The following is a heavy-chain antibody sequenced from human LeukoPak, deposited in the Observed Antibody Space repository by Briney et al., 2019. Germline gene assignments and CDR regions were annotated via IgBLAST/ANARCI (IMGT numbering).Heavy chain of an antibody. CDR3: ARDHIAACDI. CDR2: IYYSGST. D-gene: IGHD2-21*01. CDR1: GGSISSHY. J-gene: IGHJ3*02. V-gene: IGHV4-59*11. Sequence: SETLSLTCTVSGGSISSHYWSWIRQPPGKGLEWIGYIYYSGSTNYNPSLKSRVTISVDTSKNQFSLKLSSGTAADTAVYYCARDHIAACDIWGQGTMVTVSS.